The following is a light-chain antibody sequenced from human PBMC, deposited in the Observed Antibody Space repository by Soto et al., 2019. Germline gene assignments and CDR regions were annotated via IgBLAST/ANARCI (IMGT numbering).Light chain of an antibody. CDR2: DTS. CDR3: LLSYNAARV. V-gene: IGLV7-46*01. CDR1: TGAVTSNHD. J-gene: IGLJ2*01. Sequence: HAVVTQEPSLTVSPGGTVTLTCGSSTGAVTSNHDPYWFQQKAGQAPRTLIYDTSNKHSWTPARFSGSLLGDKAALTLSGAQPEDEAQYYCLLSYNAARVFGGGTKLTVL.